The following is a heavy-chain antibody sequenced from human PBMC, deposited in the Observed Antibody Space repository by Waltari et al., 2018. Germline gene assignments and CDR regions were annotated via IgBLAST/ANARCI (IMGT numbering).Heavy chain of an antibody. D-gene: IGHD3-22*01. V-gene: IGHV4-30-4*08. J-gene: IGHJ4*02. CDR3: ARAFREYYYDSSGPVYFDY. Sequence: QVQLQESGPGLVNPSQTLSLTCTVSGGSISSGDYYWSWIRQPPGKGLEWIGYSYYRGSTYYNPSLKSRVTISVDTSKNQFSLKLSSVTAADTAVYYCARAFREYYYDSSGPVYFDYWGQGTLVTVSS. CDR2: SYYRGST. CDR1: GGSISSGDYY.